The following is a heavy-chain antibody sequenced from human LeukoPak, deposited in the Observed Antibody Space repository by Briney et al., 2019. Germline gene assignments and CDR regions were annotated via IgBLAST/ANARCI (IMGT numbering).Heavy chain of an antibody. Sequence: VGSLRLSCAASGFSFSSYTMYWVRQAPGKGLEWVAIILHDGSSKYYADSVKGRFTISRDNSKNTLYVQMNSLTAEDTAVYFCARDGAAVAGASYWWFDLWGRGTPVTVSS. CDR3: ARDGAAVAGASYWWFDL. V-gene: IGHV3-30-3*01. CDR1: GFSFSSYT. D-gene: IGHD6-19*01. J-gene: IGHJ2*01. CDR2: ILHDGSSK.